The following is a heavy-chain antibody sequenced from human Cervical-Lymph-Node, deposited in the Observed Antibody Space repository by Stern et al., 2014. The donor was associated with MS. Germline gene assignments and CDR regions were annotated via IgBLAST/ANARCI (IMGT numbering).Heavy chain of an antibody. Sequence: QVQLQESGPGLVKPSETLSLTCTVSGGAISSYYWSWIRQPPGKGLEWIGYIYYSGSTNYNPSLKSRVTISVDTSKKQFSLKLSAVTAADTAVYYCARRYSGWSPTGGYYFDYWGQGTLVTVSS. CDR3: ARRYSGWSPTGGYYFDY. V-gene: IGHV4-59*01. CDR1: GGAISSYY. CDR2: IYYSGST. D-gene: IGHD6-19*01. J-gene: IGHJ4*02.